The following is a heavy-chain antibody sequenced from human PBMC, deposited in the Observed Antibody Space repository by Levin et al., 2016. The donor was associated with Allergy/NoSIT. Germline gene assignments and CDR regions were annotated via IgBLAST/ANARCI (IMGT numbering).Heavy chain of an antibody. CDR2: IYYSGST. J-gene: IGHJ6*02. CDR3: ARQPSGVTTGGWAWDGWVHANVGMDV. D-gene: IGHD4-17*01. CDR1: GGSISSYY. Sequence: SETLSLTCTVSGGSISSYYWSWIRQPPGKGLEWIGYIYYSGSTNYNPSLKSRVTISVDTSKNQFSLKLSSVTAADTAVYYCARQPSGVTTGGWAWDGWVHANVGMDVWGQGTTVTVSS. V-gene: IGHV4-59*08.